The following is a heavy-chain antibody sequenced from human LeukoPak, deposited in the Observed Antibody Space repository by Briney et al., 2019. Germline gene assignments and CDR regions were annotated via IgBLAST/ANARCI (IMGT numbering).Heavy chain of an antibody. V-gene: IGHV3-48*03. CDR1: GFTFSTYE. CDR3: ARDLVAVAHFDY. CDR2: ISSSGSTI. Sequence: GGSLRLSCAASGFTFSTYEMNWVRKATGKGLEWVSYISSSGSTIYYADSVKGRFTISRDNAKNSLYLQMNSLRAEDTAVYYCARDLVAVAHFDYWGQGTLVTVSS. J-gene: IGHJ4*02. D-gene: IGHD6-19*01.